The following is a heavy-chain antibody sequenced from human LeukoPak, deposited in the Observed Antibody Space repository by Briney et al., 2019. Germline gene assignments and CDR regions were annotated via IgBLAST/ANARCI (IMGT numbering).Heavy chain of an antibody. D-gene: IGHD4-17*01. CDR3: ANGFDYGDPFDY. CDR2: IGDSGGST. V-gene: IGHV3-23*01. Sequence: PVGSLRLSCAASGFTFSSYAMNWVRQAPGKGLEWVSAIGDSGGSTYYAASVKGRFTISRDNSKNTLYLQMNSLRAEDTAVYYCANGFDYGDPFDYWGQGTLVTVSS. CDR1: GFTFSSYA. J-gene: IGHJ4*02.